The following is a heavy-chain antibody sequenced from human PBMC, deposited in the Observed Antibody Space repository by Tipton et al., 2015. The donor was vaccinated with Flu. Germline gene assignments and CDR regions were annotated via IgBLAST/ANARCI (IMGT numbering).Heavy chain of an antibody. Sequence: SLRLSCSASGFTFSSYTMNWIRQAPGKGLEWVSSISSRGDYIYYADSVKGRFTIPRDQARSSLYLQMNNLRGEDTAVYYCARADDSTGYLGGFGAFDIWGQGTVVNVSS. V-gene: IGHV3-21*01. D-gene: IGHD3-22*01. CDR3: ARADDSTGYLGGFGAFDI. J-gene: IGHJ3*02. CDR2: ISSRGDYI. CDR1: GFTFSSYT.